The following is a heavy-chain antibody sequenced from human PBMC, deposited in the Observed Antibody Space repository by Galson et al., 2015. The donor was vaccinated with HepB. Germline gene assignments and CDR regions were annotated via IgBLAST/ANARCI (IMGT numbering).Heavy chain of an antibody. CDR3: ARDKWFGELSHSGMDV. J-gene: IGHJ6*02. Sequence: SVKVSCKASGGTFSSYAISWVRQAPGQGLEWMGRIIPILGIANYAQKFQGRVTITADKSTSTAYMELSSLRSEDTAVYYCARDKWFGELSHSGMDVWGQGTTVTVSS. V-gene: IGHV1-69*04. D-gene: IGHD3-10*01. CDR1: GGTFSSYA. CDR2: IIPILGIA.